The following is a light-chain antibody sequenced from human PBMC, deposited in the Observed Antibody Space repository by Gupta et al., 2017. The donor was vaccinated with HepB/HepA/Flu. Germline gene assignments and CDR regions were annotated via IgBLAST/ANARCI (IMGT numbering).Light chain of an antibody. CDR1: QGLVHIHGNPN. CDR2: KVS. J-gene: IGKJ2*01. V-gene: IGKV2-30*02. Sequence: DVVMTQSPLSLPVSLGQSASISCWSSQGLVHIHGNPNLHSFQQRPCQSPRRLIYKVSNRESGVPDRFRGSGSGTEFTLRISRAEAEDVGVYYCSRGKYWPYTFGQGTKVEIK. CDR3: SRGKYWPYT.